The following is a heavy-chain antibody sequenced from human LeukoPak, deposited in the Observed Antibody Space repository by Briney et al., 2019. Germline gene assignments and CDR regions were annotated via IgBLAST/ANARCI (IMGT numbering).Heavy chain of an antibody. CDR1: GYTFTSYG. V-gene: IGHV1-18*01. CDR3: ARDVRLVAATGWFDP. CDR2: ISAYNGNT. J-gene: IGHJ5*02. Sequence: ASVKVSCTASGYTFTSYGISWVRQAPGQGLEWMGWISAYNGNTNYAQKLQGRVTMTTDTSTSTAYMELRSLRSDDTAVYYCARDVRLVAATGWFDPWGQGTLVTVSS. D-gene: IGHD2-15*01.